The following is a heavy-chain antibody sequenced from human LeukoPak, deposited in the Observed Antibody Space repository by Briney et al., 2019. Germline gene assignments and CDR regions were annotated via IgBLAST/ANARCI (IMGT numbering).Heavy chain of an antibody. D-gene: IGHD3-22*01. CDR2: IIPIFGTA. CDR3: ARGDVNYYDSSGYSY. V-gene: IGHV1-69*05. CDR1: GGTFISYA. Sequence: SVKVSCKASGGTFISYAISWVRQAPGQGLEWMGGIIPIFGTANYAQKFQGRVTITTDESTSTAYMELSSLRSEDTAVYYCARGDVNYYDSSGYSYWGQGTLVTVSS. J-gene: IGHJ4*02.